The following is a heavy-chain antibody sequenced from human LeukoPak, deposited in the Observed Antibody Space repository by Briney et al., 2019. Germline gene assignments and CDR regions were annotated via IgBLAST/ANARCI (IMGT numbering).Heavy chain of an antibody. D-gene: IGHD1-26*01. CDR2: IYYSGST. CDR3: ARTGATGFDY. V-gene: IGHV4-4*02. J-gene: IGHJ4*02. CDR1: GGSISSSNW. Sequence: SGTLSLTCAVSGGSISSSNWWSWVRQPPGKGLEWIGSIYYSGSTYYNPSLKSRVTISVDTSKNQFSLKLSSVTAADTAVYYCARTGATGFDYWGQGTLVTVSS.